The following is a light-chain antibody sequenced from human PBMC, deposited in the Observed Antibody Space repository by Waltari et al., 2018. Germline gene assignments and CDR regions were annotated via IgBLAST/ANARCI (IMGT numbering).Light chain of an antibody. J-gene: IGKJ2*01. CDR3: QQYLTFPYT. Sequence: GDRVTISCRVSQDIGSSLAWYQQKPGKAPDLLIFAASTLKSGVPSRFSGSGYGTDFTLTISRMQSEDCATYYCQQYLTFPYTFGQGTKLEI. CDR2: AAS. V-gene: IGKV1D-8*01. CDR1: QDIGSS.